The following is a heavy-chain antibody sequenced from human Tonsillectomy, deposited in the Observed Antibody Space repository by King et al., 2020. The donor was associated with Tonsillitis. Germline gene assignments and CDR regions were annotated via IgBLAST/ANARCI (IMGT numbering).Heavy chain of an antibody. CDR2: INNDGSRT. V-gene: IGHV3-74*01. CDR3: ARGGWIWSGYNGFDY. D-gene: IGHD3-3*01. Sequence: VQLVESGGGLVQPGGSLRLSCAASGFTFSSYWMHWVRQAPGKGLVWVSRINNDGSRTNYADSVKGRFTISRDNAENTLYLQMNSLRAEDTAVYYCARGGWIWSGYNGFDYWGQGTLVTVSS. J-gene: IGHJ4*02. CDR1: GFTFSSYW.